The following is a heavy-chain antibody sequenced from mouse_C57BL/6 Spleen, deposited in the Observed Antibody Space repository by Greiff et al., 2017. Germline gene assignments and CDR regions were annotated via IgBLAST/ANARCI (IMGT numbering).Heavy chain of an antibody. CDR2: INPNNGGT. CDR1: GYTFTDYN. V-gene: IGHV1-18*01. J-gene: IGHJ1*03. D-gene: IGHD2-3*01. Sequence: VQLQQSGPELVKPGASVKIPCTASGYTFTDYNMDWVKQSHGKSLEWIGDINPNNGGTIYNQKFKGKATLTVDKSSSTAYMELRSLTSEDTAVYYCARKFDGYYPYWYFDVWGTGTTVTVSS. CDR3: ARKFDGYYPYWYFDV.